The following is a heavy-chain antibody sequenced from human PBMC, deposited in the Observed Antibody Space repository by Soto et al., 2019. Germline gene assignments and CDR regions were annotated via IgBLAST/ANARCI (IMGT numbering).Heavy chain of an antibody. J-gene: IGHJ6*02. CDR2: IKSKTDGGTR. CDR1: GFTFSNAW. D-gene: IGHD2-8*01. CDR3: TTVGYCTNGVCPPNYYYYYGMDV. Sequence: EVQLVESGGGLVKPGGSLRLSCAASGFTFSNAWMNWVRQAPGKGLEWVGRIKSKTDGGTRDYAAPVKGRFTISRDDSKNTLYLQMNSLKTEDTAVYYCTTVGYCTNGVCPPNYYYYYGMDVWGQGTTVTVSS. V-gene: IGHV3-15*07.